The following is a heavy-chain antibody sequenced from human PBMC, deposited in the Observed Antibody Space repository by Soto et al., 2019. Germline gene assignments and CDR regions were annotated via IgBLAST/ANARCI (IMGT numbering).Heavy chain of an antibody. CDR1: GFTFSNAC. Sequence: GGSLRLSCSASGFTFSNACINWVRPAPGKGLVWVSRIKSDGSSTTYADSVKGRFTISRDNAKNTLYLQMNSLRAEDTAVYYCARDLMVRALGAFDIWGQGTMVTVSS. CDR3: ARDLMVRALGAFDI. CDR2: IKSDGSST. V-gene: IGHV3-74*01. J-gene: IGHJ3*02. D-gene: IGHD3-10*01.